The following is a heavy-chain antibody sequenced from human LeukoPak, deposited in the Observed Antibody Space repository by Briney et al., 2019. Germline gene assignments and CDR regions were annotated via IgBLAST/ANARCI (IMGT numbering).Heavy chain of an antibody. V-gene: IGHV4-34*01. CDR3: ARASFTMVRGVISHAFDI. D-gene: IGHD3-10*01. Sequence: PSETLSLTCAVYGGSFSGYYWSWIRQPPGKGLEWIGEINHSGSTNYNPSLKSRVTISVDTSKNQFSLKLSSVTAADTAVYYCARASFTMVRGVISHAFDIWGQGTMVTVSS. CDR1: GGSFSGYY. CDR2: INHSGST. J-gene: IGHJ3*02.